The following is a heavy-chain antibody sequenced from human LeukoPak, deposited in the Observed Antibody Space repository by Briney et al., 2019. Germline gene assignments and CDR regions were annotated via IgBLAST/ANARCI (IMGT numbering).Heavy chain of an antibody. CDR2: IWYGGSNK. V-gene: IGHV3-30*02. Sequence: PGGSLRLSCAASGFTFSSYGMHWVRQAPGKGLEWVAVIWYGGSNKYYADSVKGRFTISRDNSKNTLYLQMNSLRAEDTAIYYCAKDRGSGWSFDYWGQGTLVTVSS. D-gene: IGHD6-19*01. CDR3: AKDRGSGWSFDY. CDR1: GFTFSSYG. J-gene: IGHJ4*02.